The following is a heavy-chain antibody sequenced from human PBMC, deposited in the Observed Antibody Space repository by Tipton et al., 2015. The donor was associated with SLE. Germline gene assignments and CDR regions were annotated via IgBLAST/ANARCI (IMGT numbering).Heavy chain of an antibody. J-gene: IGHJ4*02. Sequence: TLSLTCAVYGGSFSGYYWSWIRQPPGKGLEWIGEINHSGSTNYNPPLKSRVPISVDTSKNQFSLKLSSVTAADTAVYYCARAPLGLWGQGTLVTVSS. D-gene: IGHD7-27*01. V-gene: IGHV4-34*01. CDR3: ARAPLGL. CDR2: INHSGST. CDR1: GGSFSGYY.